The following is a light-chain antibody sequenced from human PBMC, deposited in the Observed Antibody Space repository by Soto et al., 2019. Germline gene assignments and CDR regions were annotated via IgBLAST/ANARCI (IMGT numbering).Light chain of an antibody. CDR2: DVS. J-gene: IGLJ2*01. Sequence: QSALTQPASVSGSPGQSITNSCTGTSSDVGGYNYVSWYQQHPGKAPKLMIYDVSNRPSGVSNRFSGSKSGNTASLTISGLQAEDEADYYCSSYTTSSPHVVFGGGTKLTVL. V-gene: IGLV2-14*01. CDR3: SSYTTSSPHVV. CDR1: SSDVGGYNY.